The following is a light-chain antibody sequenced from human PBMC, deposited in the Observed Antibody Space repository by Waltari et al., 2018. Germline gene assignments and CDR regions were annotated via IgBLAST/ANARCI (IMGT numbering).Light chain of an antibody. CDR1: QSISNY. Sequence: DIQMTQSPSSLSASVGARVTITCRASQSISNYLNWYQQKPGKAPKVLIYDASTLQSGVPSRFSGSGSGTEFTLTIDSLQPDDFATYYCQQYNRFSPFGQGTNVEVK. V-gene: IGKV1-39*01. J-gene: IGKJ1*01. CDR3: QQYNRFSP. CDR2: DAS.